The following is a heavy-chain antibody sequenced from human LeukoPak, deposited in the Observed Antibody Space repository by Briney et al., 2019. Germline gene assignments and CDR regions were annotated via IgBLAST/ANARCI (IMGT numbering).Heavy chain of an antibody. J-gene: IGHJ4*02. Sequence: GGSLRLSCAASGFTLRSYSMTWVRQAPGKGREWVSSMSSGSRYIYYADSVRGRFTISRDNAKNSLYLLMNSLRAEDTAVYYCARDRPTGASRLFVVQWGQGTLVTVSS. D-gene: IGHD2-15*01. CDR1: GFTLRSYS. CDR2: MSSGSRYI. V-gene: IGHV3-21*01. CDR3: ARDRPTGASRLFVVQ.